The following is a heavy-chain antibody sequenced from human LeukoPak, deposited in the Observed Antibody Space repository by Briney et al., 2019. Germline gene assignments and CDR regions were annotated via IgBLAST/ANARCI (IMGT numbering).Heavy chain of an antibody. Sequence: PGGSLRLSCAASGFTFSSYGMHWVRQAPGKGLEWVAFIRYDGSNKYYADSVKGRFTISRDNSKNTLYLQMNSLRAEDTAVYYCSSSRKGYCSGGSCYPNFQHWGQGTLVSVSS. J-gene: IGHJ1*01. CDR3: SSSRKGYCSGGSCYPNFQH. D-gene: IGHD2-15*01. V-gene: IGHV3-30*02. CDR2: IRYDGSNK. CDR1: GFTFSSYG.